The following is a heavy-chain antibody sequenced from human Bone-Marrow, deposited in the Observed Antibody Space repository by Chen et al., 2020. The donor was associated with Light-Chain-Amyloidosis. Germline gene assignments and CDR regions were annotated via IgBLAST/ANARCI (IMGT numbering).Heavy chain of an antibody. CDR3: VRDYYASIDS. J-gene: IGHJ4*02. Sequence: EVQLVESGGGLVQPGGSLRLSFVAPGFTFSTSWMAWVRQAPGKGLEWVANIKQDGSEKYYVDSVKGRFTMSRDNAKNSMSLQMNSLRAEDTAIYYCVRDYYASIDSWGQGTLVTVSS. CDR1: GFTFSTSW. CDR2: IKQDGSEK. V-gene: IGHV3-7*05. D-gene: IGHD3-10*01.